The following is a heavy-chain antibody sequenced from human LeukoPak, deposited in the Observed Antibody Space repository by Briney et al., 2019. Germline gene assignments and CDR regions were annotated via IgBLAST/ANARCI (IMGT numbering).Heavy chain of an antibody. D-gene: IGHD3-3*01. CDR2: IIPIFGIA. J-gene: IGHJ4*02. CDR1: GGTFSSYA. V-gene: IGHV1-69*04. Sequence: SVKVSCKASGGTFSSYAISWVRQAPGQGLEWMGRIIPIFGIANYAQKFQGRVTITADKSTSTAYMELSSLRSEDTAVYYCATPGLDYDFWSGSFQGDYWGQGTLVTVSS. CDR3: ATPGLDYDFWSGSFQGDY.